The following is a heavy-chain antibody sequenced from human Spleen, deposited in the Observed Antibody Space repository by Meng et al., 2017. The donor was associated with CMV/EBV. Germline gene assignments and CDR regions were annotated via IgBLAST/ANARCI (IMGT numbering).Heavy chain of an antibody. Sequence: SGDAINWVRKAPGQRPEWMGWVTPYNGNTDYAQKFQGRVTMTADTSTTTAYMELRSLRSGDTAVYYCARALERNYCRTDSCFTGPGHWGQGTLVTVSS. D-gene: IGHD2-15*01. CDR2: VTPYNGNT. CDR3: ARALERNYCRTDSCFTGPGH. V-gene: IGHV1-18*01. CDR1: SGDA. J-gene: IGHJ4*02.